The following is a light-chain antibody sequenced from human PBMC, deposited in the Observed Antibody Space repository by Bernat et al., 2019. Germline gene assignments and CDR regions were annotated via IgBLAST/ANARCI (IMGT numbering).Light chain of an antibody. Sequence: QPASVSGSPGQSITISCTGTSSDVGGYNYVSWYQQHPGKAPKLMIYDVSDRPSGVSNRFSGSKSGNTASLTISGLQAEDEADYYCSSYTSSSTLVFGGGTKLTVL. J-gene: IGLJ3*02. CDR3: SSYTSSSTLV. CDR1: SSDVGGYNY. V-gene: IGLV2-14*03. CDR2: DVS.